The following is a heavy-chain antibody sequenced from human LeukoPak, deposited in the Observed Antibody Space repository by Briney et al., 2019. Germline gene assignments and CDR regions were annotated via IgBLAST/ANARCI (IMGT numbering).Heavy chain of an antibody. J-gene: IGHJ6*02. CDR1: GFTFSSIW. CDR3: AKNGGPHGMDV. V-gene: IGHV3-7*02. Sequence: GGSLRLSCATSGFTFSSIWMSWVRQAPGKGLEWVANTKHDGSETNYVDSVKGRFTISRDNAKNSLHLQMNSLRVEDTAVYYCAKNGGPHGMDVWGQGTTVTVSS. CDR2: TKHDGSET. D-gene: IGHD3-16*01.